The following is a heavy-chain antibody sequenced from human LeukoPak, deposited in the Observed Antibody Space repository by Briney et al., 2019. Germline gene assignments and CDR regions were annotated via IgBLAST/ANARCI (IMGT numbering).Heavy chain of an antibody. J-gene: IGHJ4*02. Sequence: ASVKVSCKASGYTFTDYTMHWLRQAPGQRLDWMGWINGGSGNSKYSPEFQGRVTITRDTSASTAYMELSSLRSEDTAVYYCANPRYDSSGYYYVDWGQGTLVTVSS. CDR3: ANPRYDSSGYYYVD. V-gene: IGHV1-3*01. CDR1: GYTFTDYT. CDR2: INGGSGNS. D-gene: IGHD3-22*01.